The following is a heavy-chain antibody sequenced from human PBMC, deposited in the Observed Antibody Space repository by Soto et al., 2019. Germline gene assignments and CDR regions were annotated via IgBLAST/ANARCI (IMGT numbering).Heavy chain of an antibody. D-gene: IGHD2-21*01. Sequence: QVQLVQSGAEVKKPGASVKVSCKASGYTFTSYAMHWVRQAPGQRLEWMGWINAGNGNTKYSQNFKGRVTITRNTSGSTAYMGLSSLRSEDTAVYSCARVFRGGAAAWSDPWGQETLVPFSS. CDR2: INAGNGNT. CDR3: ARVFRGGAAAWSDP. J-gene: IGHJ5*02. CDR1: GYTFTSYA. V-gene: IGHV1-3*01.